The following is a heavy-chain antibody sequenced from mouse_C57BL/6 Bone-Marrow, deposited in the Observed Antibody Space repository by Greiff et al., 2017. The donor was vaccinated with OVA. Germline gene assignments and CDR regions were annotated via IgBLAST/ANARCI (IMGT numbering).Heavy chain of an antibody. J-gene: IGHJ3*01. CDR2: IHPNSGST. V-gene: IGHV1-64*01. D-gene: IGHD1-1*01. CDR3: APFYYYGSSYSY. CDR1: GYTFTSYW. Sequence: VQLQQPGAELVKPGASVKLSCKASGYTFTSYWMHWVKQRPGQGLEWIGMIHPNSGSTNYNEKFKSKATLTVDKSSSTAYMQLSSLTSEDSAVYYCAPFYYYGSSYSYWGQGTLVTVSA.